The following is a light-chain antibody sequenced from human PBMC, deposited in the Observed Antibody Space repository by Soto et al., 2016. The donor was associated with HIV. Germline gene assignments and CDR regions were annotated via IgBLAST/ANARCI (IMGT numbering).Light chain of an antibody. CDR3: QAWDSSTVL. CDR1: KLGDKY. V-gene: IGLV3-1*01. Sequence: SYELTQPPSVSVSPGHTASITCSGDKLGDKYACWYQQKPGQSSVLVIYQDTKRPSGIPERFSGSNSGNTATLTISGTQAMDEADYYCQAWDSSTVLFGGGTKLTVL. CDR2: QDT. J-gene: IGLJ2*01.